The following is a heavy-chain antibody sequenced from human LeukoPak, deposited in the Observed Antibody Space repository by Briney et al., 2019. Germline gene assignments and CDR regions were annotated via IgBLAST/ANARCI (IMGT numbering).Heavy chain of an antibody. CDR2: IYSGGST. CDR1: GFTVSSNY. V-gene: IGHV3-66*01. Sequence: GGSLRLSCAASGFTVSSNYMSWVRQAPGEGLEWVSVIYSGGSTYYADSVKGRFTISRDNSKNALYLQMNSLRAEDTAVYYCARWGEQRWLQFGDWGQGTLVTVSS. J-gene: IGHJ4*02. CDR3: ARWGEQRWLQFGD. D-gene: IGHD5-24*01.